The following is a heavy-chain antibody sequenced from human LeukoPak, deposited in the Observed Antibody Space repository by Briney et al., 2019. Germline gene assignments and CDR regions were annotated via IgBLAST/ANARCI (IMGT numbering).Heavy chain of an antibody. Sequence: SETLSLTCAVYVGSFSGYYWSWIRQPPGKGLEWIWEINHSGSTDYNSSLKSRVTISVDTSKNQFSLKLSSVTAADAAVYYCARGHYGSESHCCHMDFWGKGTTITVS. CDR1: VGSFSGYY. CDR2: INHSGST. J-gene: IGHJ6*03. V-gene: IGHV4-34*01. D-gene: IGHD3-10*01. CDR3: ARGHYGSESHCCHMDF.